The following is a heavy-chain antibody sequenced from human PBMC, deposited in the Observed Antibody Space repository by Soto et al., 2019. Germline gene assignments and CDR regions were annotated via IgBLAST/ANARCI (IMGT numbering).Heavy chain of an antibody. D-gene: IGHD3-3*01. V-gene: IGHV3-73*01. J-gene: IGHJ6*03. CDR3: SRQASDFWSGKPQYYMDV. CDR2: IRSKGNNYAT. Sequence: PGGSLRLSCAASGFTFSGSAMHWVRQASGKELEWVGRIRSKGNNYATAYGASLKGRFAISRDDSKNTAYLQMNSLNTEDTAVYYCSRQASDFWSGKPQYYMDVWGKGTTVTVSS. CDR1: GFTFSGSA.